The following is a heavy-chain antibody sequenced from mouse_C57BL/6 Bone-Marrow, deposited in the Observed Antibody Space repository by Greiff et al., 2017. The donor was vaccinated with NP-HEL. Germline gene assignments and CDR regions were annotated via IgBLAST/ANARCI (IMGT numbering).Heavy chain of an antibody. CDR1: GYEFSNYW. J-gene: IGHJ3*01. CDR2: IYPGDGDT. CDR3: ARGAY. V-gene: IGHV1-80*01. Sequence: QVQLKESGAELVKPGASVKISCKAPGYEFSNYWMNWVKQRPGKGLEWIGQIYPGDGDTNYNGKFKDKATLTADKSSSTAYMQLSRLTSEDSAVYFCARGAYWGQGTLVTVSA.